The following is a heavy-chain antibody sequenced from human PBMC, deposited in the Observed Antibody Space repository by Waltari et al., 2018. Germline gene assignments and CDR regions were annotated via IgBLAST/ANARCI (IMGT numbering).Heavy chain of an antibody. Sequence: VRLVESGGGLIHPGGSLRLSCAASGISVSNNYMHWVRQAPGKGLGWVSVIYTGEMTYYSDAVKGRFTISRDISKNMVYLQMNNLRAEDTALYYCARDTTSRERAGDWGQGTLVTVSS. CDR1: GISVSNNY. V-gene: IGHV3-53*01. D-gene: IGHD1-1*01. CDR3: ARDTTSRERAGD. CDR2: IYTGEMT. J-gene: IGHJ4*02.